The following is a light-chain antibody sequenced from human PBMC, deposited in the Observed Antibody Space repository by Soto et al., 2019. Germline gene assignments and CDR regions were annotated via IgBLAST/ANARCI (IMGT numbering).Light chain of an antibody. V-gene: IGKV1-27*01. CDR2: AAS. CDR1: QGISNY. CDR3: HKYNSAPYT. Sequence: DIQMTQSPSSLSASVGDTVTITCRASQGISNYLAWYQQKPGQVPKVLIYAASTLQSGVPSRFSGSGSATDFTLTISSLQPEDVATYYCHKYNSAPYTFGQGTKVDIK. J-gene: IGKJ2*01.